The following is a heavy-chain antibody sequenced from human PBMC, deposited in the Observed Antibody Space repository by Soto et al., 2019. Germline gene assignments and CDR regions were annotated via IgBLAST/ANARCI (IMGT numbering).Heavy chain of an antibody. V-gene: IGHV3-15*07. CDR2: IKSKSDGGTT. Sequence: GGSLRLSCAASGFTLSNAWINWIRQAPGRGLEWVGRIKSKSDGGTTDYAAPVQGRFTISRDESENTLYLQMNSLKTEDTAVYYCSTVVWTVAPGCWGQGTLVTVSS. D-gene: IGHD6-19*01. CDR1: GFTLSNAW. J-gene: IGHJ4*02. CDR3: STVVWTVAPGC.